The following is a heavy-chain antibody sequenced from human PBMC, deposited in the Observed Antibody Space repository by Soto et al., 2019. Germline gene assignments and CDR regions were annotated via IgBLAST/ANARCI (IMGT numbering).Heavy chain of an antibody. CDR2: MYNTGST. V-gene: IGHV4-61*01. D-gene: IGHD2-21*02. Sequence: SETLSLTCTVSGGSVSSGSYYWSWIRQPPGKGLEWIGYMYNTGSTVYNPSFKSRVTISVDTSKNQFSLKLNSVTAADTAVYYCARDLWGYCGTDCYPLDVWGQGTTVTVSS. CDR1: GGSVSSGSYY. CDR3: ARDLWGYCGTDCYPLDV. J-gene: IGHJ6*02.